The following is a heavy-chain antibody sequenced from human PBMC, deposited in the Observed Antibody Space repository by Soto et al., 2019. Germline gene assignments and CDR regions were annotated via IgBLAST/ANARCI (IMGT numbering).Heavy chain of an antibody. J-gene: IGHJ4*02. CDR3: AKDSRITMIVAPFDY. CDR2: ISYDGSNK. D-gene: IGHD3-22*01. CDR1: GFTFSSYG. V-gene: IGHV3-30*18. Sequence: QVQLVESGGGVVQPGRSLRLSCAASGFTFSSYGMHWVRQAPGKGLEWVAVISYDGSNKYYADSVKGRFTISIDNSKNTLYLQMNSLRAEDTAVYYCAKDSRITMIVAPFDYWGQGTLVTVSS.